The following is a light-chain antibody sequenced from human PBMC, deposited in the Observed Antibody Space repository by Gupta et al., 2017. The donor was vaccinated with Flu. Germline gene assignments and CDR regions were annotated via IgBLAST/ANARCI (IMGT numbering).Light chain of an antibody. CDR2: TAS. CDR3: QHYGSSPSWT. CDR1: QSINRNY. Sequence: EIVLTQSPGTLSMSPGERATLSCRASQSINRNYLAWYQQKPGQAPRLLIYTASSRATGIPDRFSGSGSGTDFTLTISRREPEDFAVYHCQHYGSSPSWTFGQGTKVEIK. V-gene: IGKV3-20*01. J-gene: IGKJ1*01.